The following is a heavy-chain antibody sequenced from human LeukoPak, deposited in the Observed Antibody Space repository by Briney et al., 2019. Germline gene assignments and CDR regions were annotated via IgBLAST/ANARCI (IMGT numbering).Heavy chain of an antibody. D-gene: IGHD6-6*01. J-gene: IGHJ4*02. V-gene: IGHV3-74*01. CDR1: GFTFSSYW. Sequence: PVGSLRLSCAASGFTFSSYWMHWVRQAPGKGLVWVSRINSDGSSTSYADSVKGRFTISRDNAKNTLYLQMNSLRAEDTAVYYCARGFLGLASPGYWGQGTLVTVSS. CDR2: INSDGSST. CDR3: ARGFLGLASPGY.